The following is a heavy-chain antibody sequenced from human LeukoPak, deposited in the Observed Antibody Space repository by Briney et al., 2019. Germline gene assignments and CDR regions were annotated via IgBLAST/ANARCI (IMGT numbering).Heavy chain of an antibody. CDR1: GGSISYYY. Sequence: SETLSLTCTVSGGSISYYYWNWIRQPAGKGLEWIGYIYYSGSTNYNPSLKSRVTISVDTSKNQFSLKLTSVTAADTAVYYCARTTEGGYTYGYFYYYYMDVWGKGTTVTISS. CDR3: ARTTEGGYTYGYFYYYYMDV. CDR2: IYYSGST. D-gene: IGHD5-18*01. V-gene: IGHV4-59*01. J-gene: IGHJ6*03.